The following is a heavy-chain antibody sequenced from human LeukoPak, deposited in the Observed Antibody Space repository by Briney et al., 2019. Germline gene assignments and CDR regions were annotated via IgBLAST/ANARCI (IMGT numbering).Heavy chain of an antibody. CDR2: ISGSGGVT. Sequence: GGSLRLSCAASGLTFSSYAMSWVRQAPGKGLEWVSAISGSGGVTYYADSVKGRFTISRDNSKNTLYLQMNSLRAEDTAVYYCAKDHGFGIAVAGTHFDYWGQGTLVTVSS. CDR3: AKDHGFGIAVAGTHFDY. V-gene: IGHV3-23*01. D-gene: IGHD6-19*01. J-gene: IGHJ4*02. CDR1: GLTFSSYA.